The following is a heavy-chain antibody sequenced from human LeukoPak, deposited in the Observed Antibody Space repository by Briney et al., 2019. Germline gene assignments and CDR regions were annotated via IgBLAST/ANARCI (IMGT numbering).Heavy chain of an antibody. V-gene: IGHV3-23*01. J-gene: IGHJ4*02. CDR3: AKGPHRDY. Sequence: GGALRLSCAASGFTFSNYAMSWVRQAPGKGLEWVSSLNGRGDSPYYADSVKGRFTISRDNSKNTLYLQMHSLRVEDTAVYYCAKGPHRDYWGQGTLLTVSS. CDR2: LNGRGDSP. CDR1: GFTFSNYA.